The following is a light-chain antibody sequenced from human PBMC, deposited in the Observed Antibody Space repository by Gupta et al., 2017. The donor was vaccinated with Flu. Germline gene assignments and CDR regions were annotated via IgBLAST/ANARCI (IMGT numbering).Light chain of an antibody. V-gene: IGKV4-1*01. CDR3: KQYLQPPRT. Sequence: IVMTQSPESLAVSLGEEATINCKSSQTILHSSNNKNYLAWYQHKAGQSPQLLIFWGSKRDSGVPDRFTGGGSGTEFTLTISRVEAEDVAVYYCKQYLQPPRTFGEGTKVEI. J-gene: IGKJ4*02. CDR2: WGS. CDR1: QTILHSSNNKNY.